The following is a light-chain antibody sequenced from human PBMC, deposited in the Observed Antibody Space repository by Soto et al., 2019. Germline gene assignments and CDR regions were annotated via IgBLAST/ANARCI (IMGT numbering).Light chain of an antibody. CDR2: HVS. V-gene: IGKV3-15*01. CDR3: HQYNNWPSWT. CDR1: QSVGPN. Sequence: EIVLTQSPATLSVSPGDSATLSCRASQSVGPNLVWYQQRFGQSPRLLIYHVSTRATGVPARFSGSGSETEFTLTISILQPEDFAIYYCHQYNNWPSWTFGQGTKVEIK. J-gene: IGKJ1*01.